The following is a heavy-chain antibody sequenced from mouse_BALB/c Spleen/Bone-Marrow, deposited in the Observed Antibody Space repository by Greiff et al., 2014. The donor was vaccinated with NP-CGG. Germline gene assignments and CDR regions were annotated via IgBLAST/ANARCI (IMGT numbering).Heavy chain of an antibody. CDR1: GFTFSSYA. V-gene: IGHV5-6-5*01. CDR2: ISSGGST. CDR3: ARGGGYYYAMDY. J-gene: IGHJ4*01. Sequence: DVHLVESGGGLVKPGGSLKLSCAASGFTFSSYAMSWVRQTPEKRLEWVASISSGGSTYYPDSVKDRFTISRDNARNILYLQMSSLRSEDTAMYYCARGGGYYYAMDYWGQGTSVTVSS.